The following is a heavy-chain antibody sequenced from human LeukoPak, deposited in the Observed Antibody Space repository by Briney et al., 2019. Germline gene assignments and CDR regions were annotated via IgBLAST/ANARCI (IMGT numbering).Heavy chain of an antibody. D-gene: IGHD2/OR15-2a*01. J-gene: IGHJ4*02. CDR3: ARATTLVLDY. CDR2: IYYTGST. Sequence: PSETLSLTCTVSGGSISNYYWSWIRQPPGKGLEWIGYIYYTGSTNYNPSLKSRGTISVDTSTNQFSLRLTSVTAADTAVYYCARATTLVLDYWGQGTLVTVSS. V-gene: IGHV4-59*01. CDR1: GGSISNYY.